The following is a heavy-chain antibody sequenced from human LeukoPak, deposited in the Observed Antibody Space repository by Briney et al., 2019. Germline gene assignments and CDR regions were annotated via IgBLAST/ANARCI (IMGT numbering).Heavy chain of an antibody. CDR3: AKDQGLNWFDP. V-gene: IGHV3-33*06. Sequence: PGGSLRLSCAGSGFTFSSYGMHWVRQAPGKGLVWVAVIWYDGSNKYYADSVKGRFTISRDNSKNTLYLQMNSLRAEDTAVYYCAKDQGLNWFDPWGQGTLVTVSS. CDR2: IWYDGSNK. J-gene: IGHJ5*02. CDR1: GFTFSSYG.